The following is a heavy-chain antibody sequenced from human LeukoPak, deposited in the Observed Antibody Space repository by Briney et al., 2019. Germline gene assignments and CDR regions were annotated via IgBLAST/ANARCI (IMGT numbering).Heavy chain of an antibody. CDR3: AKDTSLAVAGTPTLYFQH. CDR2: ISGSGGST. D-gene: IGHD6-19*01. CDR1: GFTFSGYA. J-gene: IGHJ1*01. Sequence: GGSLRLSCAASGFTFSGYAMSWVRQAPGKGLEWVSAISGSGGSTYYADSVKGRFTISRDNSKNTLYLQMNSLRAEDTAVYYCAKDTSLAVAGTPTLYFQHWGQGTLVTVSS. V-gene: IGHV3-23*01.